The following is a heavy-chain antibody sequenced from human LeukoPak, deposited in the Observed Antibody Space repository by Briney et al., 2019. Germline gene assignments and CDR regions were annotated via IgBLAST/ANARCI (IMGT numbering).Heavy chain of an antibody. CDR1: GFTFSSYW. D-gene: IGHD3-10*01. CDR3: AKGYYGSGTYGWFDP. Sequence: GGSLRLSCAASGFTFSSYWMSWVRQAPGKGLEWVANIKQDGSEKYYVDSVKGRFTISRDNAKNSLYLQMNSLRAEDTAVYYCAKGYYGSGTYGWFDPWGQGTLVTVSS. V-gene: IGHV3-7*03. CDR2: IKQDGSEK. J-gene: IGHJ5*02.